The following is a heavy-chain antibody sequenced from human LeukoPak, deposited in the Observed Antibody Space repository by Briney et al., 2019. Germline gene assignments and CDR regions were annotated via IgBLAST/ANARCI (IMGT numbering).Heavy chain of an antibody. D-gene: IGHD1-26*01. Sequence: GRSLRLSCAASGFTFSSYGMHWVRQAPGKGLEWVAVIWYDGSNKYYADSVKGRFTISRDNSKNTLYLQMNSLRAEDTAVYYCAKGGSYYAYYFDYWGQGTLVTVSS. CDR1: GFTFSSYG. CDR3: AKGGSYYAYYFDY. V-gene: IGHV3-33*06. J-gene: IGHJ4*02. CDR2: IWYDGSNK.